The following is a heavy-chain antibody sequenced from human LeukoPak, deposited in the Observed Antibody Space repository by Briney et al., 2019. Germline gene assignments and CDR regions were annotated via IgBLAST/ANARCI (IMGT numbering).Heavy chain of an antibody. CDR2: ISYDGSNK. D-gene: IGHD1-26*01. Sequence: GGSLRLSCAASGFTFSSYAMHWVRQAPGKGLEWVAVISYDGSNKYYADSVKGRFTISRDNSKNTLYLQMNSLRAEDTAVYYCARNFGTQSGRDALDYWGQGTLVTVSS. CDR3: ARNFGTQSGRDALDY. CDR1: GFTFSSYA. V-gene: IGHV3-30*01. J-gene: IGHJ4*02.